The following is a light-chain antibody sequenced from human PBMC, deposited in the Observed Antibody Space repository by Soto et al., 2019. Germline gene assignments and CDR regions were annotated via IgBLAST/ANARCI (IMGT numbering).Light chain of an antibody. Sequence: DIVMTQSPDSLAVSLGERATINCNSSQSVLYSSNNKNYLAWYQQKPGQPPKLLIYWASTRDSGVPDRFSGGGSGTDFTLTISSLRAADAAVYYCQQYYSTPRTFGQGTRLEIK. V-gene: IGKV4-1*01. CDR3: QQYYSTPRT. CDR1: QSVLYSSNNKNY. J-gene: IGKJ5*01. CDR2: WAS.